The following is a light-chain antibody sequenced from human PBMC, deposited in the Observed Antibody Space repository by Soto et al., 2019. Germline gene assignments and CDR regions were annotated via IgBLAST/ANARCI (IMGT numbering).Light chain of an antibody. V-gene: IGKV3-15*01. J-gene: IGKJ2*01. CDR1: QSVDIS. Sequence: VMTQSPATLSVSPGERATLFCRASQSVDISLAWYQQKPGQTPRLLIYGASTRATGIPARFSGSGSGTEFTLTISSLQSADFAVYYCQQYHKWPPYTFGQGTKVDIK. CDR2: GAS. CDR3: QQYHKWPPYT.